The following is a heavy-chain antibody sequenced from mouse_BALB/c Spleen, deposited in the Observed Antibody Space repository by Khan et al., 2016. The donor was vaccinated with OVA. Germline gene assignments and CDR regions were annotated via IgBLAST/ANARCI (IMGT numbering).Heavy chain of an antibody. J-gene: IGHJ2*01. D-gene: IGHD1-1*01. CDR2: ISYSGRT. CDR1: GYSITSDYA. V-gene: IGHV3-2*02. CDR3: ARSVTITTVVATDFDY. Sequence: EVQLQESGPGLVKPSQSLSLTCTVTGYSITSDYAWNWIRQFPGNKLEWMGYISYSGRTSSNPSLKSRISLTRDTSKNQFFLQLTSLTTEDTATYYFARSVTITTVVATDFDYWGQGTTLTVSS.